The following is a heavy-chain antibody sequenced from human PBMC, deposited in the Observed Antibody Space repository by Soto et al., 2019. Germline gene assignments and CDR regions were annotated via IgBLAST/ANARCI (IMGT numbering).Heavy chain of an antibody. Sequence: EVQLLESGGGLVQPGGSLRLSCAASGFTFSSYAMSWVRQAPGKGLEWVSAISGSGGSTYYADSVKGRFTISRDNSKNTLYLKMNSLRAEDTAVYYCAKGWTRDMDYFDYWGQGTLVTVSS. CDR3: AKGWTRDMDYFDY. V-gene: IGHV3-23*01. CDR1: GFTFSSYA. CDR2: ISGSGGST. J-gene: IGHJ4*02. D-gene: IGHD2-15*01.